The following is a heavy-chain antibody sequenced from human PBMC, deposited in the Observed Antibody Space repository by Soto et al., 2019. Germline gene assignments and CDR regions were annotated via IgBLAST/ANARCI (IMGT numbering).Heavy chain of an antibody. V-gene: IGHV4-31*03. CDR1: GGSISSGGYY. Sequence: SETLSLTCTVSGGSISSGGYYWSWIRQHPGKGLEWIGYIYYSGSTYYNPSLKSRVTISVDTSKNQFSLKLSSVTAADTAVYYCARGERWLQSVDYWGQGTLVTV. J-gene: IGHJ4*02. D-gene: IGHD5-12*01. CDR3: ARGERWLQSVDY. CDR2: IYYSGST.